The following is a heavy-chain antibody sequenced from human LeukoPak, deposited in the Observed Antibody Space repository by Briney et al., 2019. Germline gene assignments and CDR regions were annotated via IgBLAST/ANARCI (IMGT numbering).Heavy chain of an antibody. V-gene: IGHV1-2*02. D-gene: IGHD3-9*01. J-gene: IGHJ4*02. CDR3: ARGRPYYDILTGYPFDY. CDR1: GYTFTGDY. Sequence: GASVKVSCKASGYTFTGDYMHWVRQAPGQGLEGMGWINPNRGGTNYAQKFQGRVTMTRDTSISTAYMELSRLRSDDTAVYYCARGRPYYDILTGYPFDYWGQGTLVTVSS. CDR2: INPNRGGT.